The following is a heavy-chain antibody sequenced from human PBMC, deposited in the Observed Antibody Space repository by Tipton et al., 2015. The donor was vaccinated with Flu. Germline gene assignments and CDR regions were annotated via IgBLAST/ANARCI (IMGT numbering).Heavy chain of an antibody. Sequence: QLVQSGAEVKKPGESLKISCKGSGYSFTSYWIGWVRQMPGKGLEWMGIIYPGDSDTRYSPSFQGQVTISADKSISTAYLQWSSLKASDTAMYYCARPLSIPTKYCSSTSCYSTAGPVDYWGQGTLVTVSS. V-gene: IGHV5-51*01. J-gene: IGHJ4*02. CDR3: ARPLSIPTKYCSSTSCYSTAGPVDY. CDR2: IYPGDSDT. CDR1: GYSFTSYW. D-gene: IGHD2-2*02.